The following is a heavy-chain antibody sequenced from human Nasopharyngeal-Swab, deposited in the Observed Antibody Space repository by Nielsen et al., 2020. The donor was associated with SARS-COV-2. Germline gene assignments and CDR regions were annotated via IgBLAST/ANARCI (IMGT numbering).Heavy chain of an antibody. V-gene: IGHV2-70*01. D-gene: IGHD5-24*01. CDR2: IDWDDDK. CDR3: ARIRDGFADY. Sequence: RQPPGKALEWLALIDWDDDKYYSTSLKTRLTISKDTSKNQVVLTMTNMDPVDTATYYCARIRDGFADYWGQGTLVTVSS. J-gene: IGHJ4*02.